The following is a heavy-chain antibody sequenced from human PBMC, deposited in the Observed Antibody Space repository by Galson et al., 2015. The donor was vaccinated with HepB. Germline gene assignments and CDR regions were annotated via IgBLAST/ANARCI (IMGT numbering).Heavy chain of an antibody. J-gene: IGHJ4*02. Sequence: SVKVSCKASGGTFRSYAISWVRQAPGQGLEWMGGIIPVFGTANYAQKFQGRVTITADESTSTAYMELSSLRSEDTAVYYCARATGQQLDCFDYWGQGTLVTVSS. D-gene: IGHD6-13*01. V-gene: IGHV1-69*13. CDR1: GGTFRSYA. CDR2: IIPVFGTA. CDR3: ARATGQQLDCFDY.